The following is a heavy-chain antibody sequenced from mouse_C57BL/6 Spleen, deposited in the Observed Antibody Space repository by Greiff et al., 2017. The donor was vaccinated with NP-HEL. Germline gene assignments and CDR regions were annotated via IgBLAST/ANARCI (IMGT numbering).Heavy chain of an antibody. Sequence: VQLQQSGAELVKPGASVKMSCKASGYTFTTYPIEWMKQNHGKSLEWIGNFHPYNDDTKYNEKFKGKATLTVEKSSSTVYLELCRLTSDDSAVYYCASGAYYSNYVDWYFEVWGTGTTVTVSS. CDR1: GYTFTTYP. D-gene: IGHD2-5*01. CDR2: FHPYNDDT. J-gene: IGHJ1*03. CDR3: ASGAYYSNYVDWYFEV. V-gene: IGHV1-47*01.